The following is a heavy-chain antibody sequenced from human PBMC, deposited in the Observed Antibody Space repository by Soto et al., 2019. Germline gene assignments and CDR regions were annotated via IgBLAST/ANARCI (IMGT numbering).Heavy chain of an antibody. Sequence: QLQLQESGSGLVTPSQTLSLTCAVSGGSISSGGYSWNWIRQPPGKGMEWIGNIYHSGSTYPTASLKSRVTISVDKSKNQFSLTLSSMTAADTAVYYCGRGDLAIASDNWGQGTMVTVSS. J-gene: IGHJ3*02. CDR1: GGSISSGGYS. CDR3: GRGDLAIASDN. V-gene: IGHV4-30-2*01. D-gene: IGHD5-12*01. CDR2: IYHSGST.